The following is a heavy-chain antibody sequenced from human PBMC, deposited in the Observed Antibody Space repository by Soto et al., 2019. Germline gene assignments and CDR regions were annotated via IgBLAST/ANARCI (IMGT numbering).Heavy chain of an antibody. Sequence: EVQLLESGGALVQPGVSLRLSCAASGFTFSNHAMNWVRQAPGKGLEWVSTISDSGSTYYADSVKGRFTISRDNSKNTLYLQMNSLRAEDTAVYYCARDPGGHYCTSTSCLYFFDRWGQGTLVIVSS. CDR2: ISDSGST. D-gene: IGHD2-2*01. J-gene: IGHJ4*02. V-gene: IGHV3-23*01. CDR3: ARDPGGHYCTSTSCLYFFDR. CDR1: GFTFSNHA.